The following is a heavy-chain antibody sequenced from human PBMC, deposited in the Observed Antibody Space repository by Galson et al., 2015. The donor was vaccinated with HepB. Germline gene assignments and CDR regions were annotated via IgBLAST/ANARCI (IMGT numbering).Heavy chain of an antibody. J-gene: IGHJ4*02. Sequence: AEVKKPGESLKISCKGSGYSFTSYWIGWVRQMPGKGLEWMGIIYPGDSDTRYSPSFQGQVTISADKSISTAYLQWSSLKASDTAMYYCAREGEYSYGPEGGLCLDYWGQGTLVTVSS. CDR1: GYSFTSYW. CDR3: AREGEYSYGPEGGLCLDY. D-gene: IGHD5-18*01. V-gene: IGHV5-51*03. CDR2: IYPGDSDT.